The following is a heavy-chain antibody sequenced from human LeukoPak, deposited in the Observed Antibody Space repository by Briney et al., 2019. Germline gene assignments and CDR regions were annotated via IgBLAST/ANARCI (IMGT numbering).Heavy chain of an antibody. Sequence: KPSETLSLTCTVSGGSISSYYWSWIRQPPGKGLEWIGYIYYSGSTNYNPSLKSRVTISVDTSKNQFSLKLSSATAADTAVYYCARGGAVAGTYYYYGMDVWGKGTTVTVSS. D-gene: IGHD6-19*01. CDR1: GGSISSYY. V-gene: IGHV4-59*01. CDR3: ARGGAVAGTYYYYGMDV. CDR2: IYYSGST. J-gene: IGHJ6*04.